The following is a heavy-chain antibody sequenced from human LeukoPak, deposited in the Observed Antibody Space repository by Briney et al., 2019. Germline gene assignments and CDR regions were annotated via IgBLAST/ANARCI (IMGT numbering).Heavy chain of an antibody. J-gene: IGHJ4*02. V-gene: IGHV1-46*01. CDR1: GYTFTNYY. D-gene: IGHD6-6*01. Sequence: ASVKVSCKGSGYTFTNYYMHWVRQAPGQGLEWMGILSPSGGSTSYAQKFQGRVTMTRDTSTSTVYMELSSLRSDDTAVYYCAREQIVGTYYFYYWGQGTLVTVSS. CDR3: AREQIVGTYYFYY. CDR2: LSPSGGST.